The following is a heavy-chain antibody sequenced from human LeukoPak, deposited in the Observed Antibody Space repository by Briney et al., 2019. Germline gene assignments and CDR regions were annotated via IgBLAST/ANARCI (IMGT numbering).Heavy chain of an antibody. CDR1: GGSITSRDYY. D-gene: IGHD6-19*01. CDR3: AKRPATQYYFDY. Sequence: PSETLSLTCTVSGGSITSRDYYWGWIRQTPGKGLDWIGSIYYSGSTYYNPSLKSRITMSVDTSKNQFSLNMTSVTAADTSVYYCAKRPATQYYFDYWGQGTLVTVSS. V-gene: IGHV4-39*01. J-gene: IGHJ4*01. CDR2: IYYSGST.